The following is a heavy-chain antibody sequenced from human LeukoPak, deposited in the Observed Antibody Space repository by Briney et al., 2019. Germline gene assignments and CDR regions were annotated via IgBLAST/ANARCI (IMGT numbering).Heavy chain of an antibody. D-gene: IGHD6-13*01. CDR3: ARGGSSSWYGLVGRGGYYYYGMDV. V-gene: IGHV3-30*02. CDR1: GFTFSNYG. J-gene: IGHJ6*02. Sequence: GGSLRLSCAASGFTFSNYGMHWVRQAPGKGLEWVAFIRYDGSYKYYADSVKGRFTISRDNSKNTLYLQMNSLRAEDTAVYYCARGGSSSWYGLVGRGGYYYYGMDVWGQGTTVTVSS. CDR2: IRYDGSYK.